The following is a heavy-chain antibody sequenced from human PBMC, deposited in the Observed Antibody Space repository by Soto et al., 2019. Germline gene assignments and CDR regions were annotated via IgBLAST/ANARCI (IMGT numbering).Heavy chain of an antibody. CDR3: AMYIAASGTYDLDS. J-gene: IGHJ1*01. V-gene: IGHV4-34*01. Sequence: SETLSLTCAVYGGSFSGYYCSWIRQPPGKGLEWIGEIYHSGSTNYNPSLKSRAIISVDTSKNQFSLRLSSVTAADTAVYYCAMYIAASGTYDLDSWGQGTLVTVSS. CDR1: GGSFSGYY. CDR2: IYHSGST. D-gene: IGHD6-13*01.